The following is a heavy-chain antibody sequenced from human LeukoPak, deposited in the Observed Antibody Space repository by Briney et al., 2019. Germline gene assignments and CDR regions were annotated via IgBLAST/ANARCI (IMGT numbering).Heavy chain of an antibody. Sequence: ASVKVSCRASGYTFTSYGISWVRQAPGPGLEWMGLISAYNGNTNYAQKLQGRVTMTTDTSTSTAYMELRSLRSDDTAVYYCALYYYGSGSYYNVSPAFDIWGQGTMVTVSS. CDR2: ISAYNGNT. CDR3: ALYYYGSGSYYNVSPAFDI. J-gene: IGHJ3*02. V-gene: IGHV1-18*01. D-gene: IGHD3-10*01. CDR1: GYTFTSYG.